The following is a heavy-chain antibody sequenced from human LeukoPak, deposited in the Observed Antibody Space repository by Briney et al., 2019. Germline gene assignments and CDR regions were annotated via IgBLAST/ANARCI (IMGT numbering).Heavy chain of an antibody. Sequence: PGGSLRLSCAASEFTFSSYAMSWVRQAPGKGLGWVSAISGSGGSTYYADSVKGRFTISRDNSKNTLYLQMNSLRAEDTAVYYCAITFGGVIAMGLDYWGQGTLVTVSS. CDR2: ISGSGGST. D-gene: IGHD3-16*02. V-gene: IGHV3-23*01. CDR3: AITFGGVIAMGLDY. J-gene: IGHJ4*02. CDR1: EFTFSSYA.